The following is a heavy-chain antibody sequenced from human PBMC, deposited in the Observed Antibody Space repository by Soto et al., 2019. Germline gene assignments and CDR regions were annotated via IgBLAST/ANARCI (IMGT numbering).Heavy chain of an antibody. CDR2: ISYDGSNK. J-gene: IGHJ3*02. V-gene: IGHV3-30*18. Sequence: GGSLRLSCAASGFTFSSYGMHWVRQAPGKGLEWVAVISYDGSNKYYADSVKGRFIISRDNSKNTLYLQMNSLRAEDTAVYYCAKGGDYYDSSGYYSVGTFDIWGQGTMVTVSS. CDR3: AKGGDYYDSSGYYSVGTFDI. CDR1: GFTFSSYG. D-gene: IGHD3-22*01.